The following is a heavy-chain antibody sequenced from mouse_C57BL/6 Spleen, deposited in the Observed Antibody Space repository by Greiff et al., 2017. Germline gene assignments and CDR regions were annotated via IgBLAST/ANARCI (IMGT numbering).Heavy chain of an antibody. Sequence: VQLQQSGAELVKPGASVKLSCKASGYTFTSYWMQWVKQRPGQGLEWIGEIDPSDSYTNYNQKFKGKATLTVDTSSSTAYMQLSSLTSEDSAVYYCARNYGYDGSSWFAYWGQGTLVTVSA. CDR3: ARNYGYDGSSWFAY. V-gene: IGHV1-50*01. D-gene: IGHD2-2*01. CDR2: IDPSDSYT. J-gene: IGHJ3*01. CDR1: GYTFTSYW.